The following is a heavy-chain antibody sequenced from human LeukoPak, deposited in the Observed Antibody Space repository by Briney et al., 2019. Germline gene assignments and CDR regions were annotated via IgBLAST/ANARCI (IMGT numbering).Heavy chain of an antibody. CDR3: ARDEGSSWYPIDY. V-gene: IGHV3-74*01. CDR1: GFTFSSYW. J-gene: IGHJ4*02. D-gene: IGHD6-13*01. CDR2: INSDGSST. Sequence: GGSLRLSCTASGFTFSSYWMHWVRQAPGKGLVWVSRINSDGSSTTYADSVKGRFTISRDNAKNTLYLQMNSLRAEYTAVYYCARDEGSSWYPIDYWGQGTLVTVSS.